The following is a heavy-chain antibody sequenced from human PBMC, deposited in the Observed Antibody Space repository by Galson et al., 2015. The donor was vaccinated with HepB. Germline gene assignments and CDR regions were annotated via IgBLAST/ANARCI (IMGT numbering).Heavy chain of an antibody. D-gene: IGHD4-11*01. CDR3: ARDGLQYPYNWFDP. J-gene: IGHJ5*02. Sequence: SVKVSCKASGGTFSSYAISWVRQAPGQGLEWMGGIIPIFGTANYAQKFQGRVTITADESTSTAYMELSSLRSEDTVVYYCARDGLQYPYNWFDPWGQGTLVTVSS. CDR2: IIPIFGTA. CDR1: GGTFSSYA. V-gene: IGHV1-69*13.